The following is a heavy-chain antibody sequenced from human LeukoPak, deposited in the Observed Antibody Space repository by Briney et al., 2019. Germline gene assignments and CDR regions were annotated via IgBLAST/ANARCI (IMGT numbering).Heavy chain of an antibody. CDR3: ARDPDVDTAMS. V-gene: IGHV3-21*01. Sequence: GGSLRLSCAASGFTFSSYSVNWVRQAPGKGLEWVSSISSSSSYIYYADSVKGRFTISRDNAKNSLYLQMNSLRAEDTAVYYCARDPDVDTAMSWGQGTLVTVSS. CDR2: ISSSSSYI. CDR1: GFTFSSYS. J-gene: IGHJ4*02. D-gene: IGHD5-18*01.